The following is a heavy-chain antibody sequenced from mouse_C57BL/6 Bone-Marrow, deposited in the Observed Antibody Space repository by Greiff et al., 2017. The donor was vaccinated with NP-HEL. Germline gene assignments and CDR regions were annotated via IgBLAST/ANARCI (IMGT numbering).Heavy chain of an antibody. CDR1: GYTFTSYW. J-gene: IGHJ3*01. Sequence: VQLQQFGTVLARPGASVKMSCKTSGYTFTSYWMHWVKQRPGQGLEWIGAIYPGNSDPSYNQKFKGKAKLTAVTSASTSYMELSRLTNEDSAVYYCNLLTTVVEDYVPVAAYWGQGTLVTVSA. D-gene: IGHD1-1*01. CDR2: IYPGNSDP. V-gene: IGHV1-5*01. CDR3: NLLTTVVEDYVPVAAY.